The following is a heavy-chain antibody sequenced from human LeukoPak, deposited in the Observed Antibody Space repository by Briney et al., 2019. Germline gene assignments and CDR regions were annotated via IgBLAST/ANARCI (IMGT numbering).Heavy chain of an antibody. CDR2: INPNYGST. V-gene: IGHV1-46*01. D-gene: IGHD2-15*01. J-gene: IGHJ3*02. CDR3: ARDGNRLRYCSGGTYSYDGFDI. Sequence: GASVKVSCKASGYTFTSYYMHWVRQAPGQGLEWMGIINPNYGSTSYAQKFQGRVTMTRDMSTTTAYMELSSLRSEDTAVYFCARDGNRLRYCSGGTYSYDGFDIWGQGTRVTVSS. CDR1: GYTFTSYY.